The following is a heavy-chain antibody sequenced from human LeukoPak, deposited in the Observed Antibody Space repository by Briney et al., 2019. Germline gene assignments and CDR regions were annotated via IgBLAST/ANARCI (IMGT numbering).Heavy chain of an antibody. CDR2: INPNSGGT. J-gene: IGHJ6*02. D-gene: IGHD5-24*01. Sequence: GASVKVSCKASGYTFTGYYMHWVRQAPGPGLERMGWINPNSGGTNYAQKFQGRVTMTRDTSISTAYMELSRLRSDDTAVYYCARVTDGYNFETHYYYYGMDVWGQGTTVTVSS. CDR3: ARVTDGYNFETHYYYYGMDV. V-gene: IGHV1-2*02. CDR1: GYTFTGYY.